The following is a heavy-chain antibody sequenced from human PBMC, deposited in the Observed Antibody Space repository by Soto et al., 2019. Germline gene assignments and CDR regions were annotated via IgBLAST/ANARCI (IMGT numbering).Heavy chain of an antibody. CDR2: ISSSSSYI. D-gene: IGHD3-3*01. CDR1: GFTFSSYS. CDR3: AKEFLEWLSSYNWFDP. Sequence: NPGGSLRLSCAASGFTFSSYSMNWVRQAPWKGLEWVSSISSSSSYIYYADSVKGRFTISRDNAKNSLYLQMNSLRAEDTAVYYCAKEFLEWLSSYNWFDPSGQGTLVTVSS. J-gene: IGHJ5*02. V-gene: IGHV3-21*04.